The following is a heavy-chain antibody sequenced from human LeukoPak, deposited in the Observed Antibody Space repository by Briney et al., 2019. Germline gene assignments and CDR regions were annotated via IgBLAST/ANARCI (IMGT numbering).Heavy chain of an antibody. D-gene: IGHD3-10*01. CDR1: GFTFGDYA. CDR2: IRSKAYGGTT. CDR3: ARTYGSGSYFDY. V-gene: IGHV3-49*04. Sequence: GGSLRLSCTASGFTFGDYAMSWVRQAPGKGLEWVGFIRSKAYGGTTEYAASVKGRFTISRDDSKSIAYLQMNSLKTEDTAVYYCARTYGSGSYFDYWGQGTLVTVSS. J-gene: IGHJ4*02.